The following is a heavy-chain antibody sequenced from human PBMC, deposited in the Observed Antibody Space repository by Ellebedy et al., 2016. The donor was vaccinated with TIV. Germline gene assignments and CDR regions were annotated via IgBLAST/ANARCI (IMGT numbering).Heavy chain of an antibody. Sequence: GESLKISCAASGFSFSDYYMSWIRQVPGTGLEWLSYISSSGSDTNYADSVKGRFTISRDNAKNSLYLEKNSLKVEDTAVYYCARGQAVAGSHFDYWGQGTLVTVSS. CDR2: ISSSGSDT. V-gene: IGHV3-11*06. CDR3: ARGQAVAGSHFDY. J-gene: IGHJ4*02. D-gene: IGHD6-19*01. CDR1: GFSFSDYY.